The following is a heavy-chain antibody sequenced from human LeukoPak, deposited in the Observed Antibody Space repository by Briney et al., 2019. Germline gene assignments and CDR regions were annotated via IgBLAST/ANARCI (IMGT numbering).Heavy chain of an antibody. J-gene: IGHJ3*02. CDR1: GGSISSYY. D-gene: IGHD6-6*01. CDR2: IYYSGST. Sequence: SETLSLTCTVSGGSISSYYWSWIRQPPGKGLEWIGYIYYSGSTNYSPSLKSRVTVSVDTSKNQFSLKLSSVTAADTGVYYCARGVRARHDAFDIWGQGTMVTVSS. CDR3: ARGVRARHDAFDI. V-gene: IGHV4-59*01.